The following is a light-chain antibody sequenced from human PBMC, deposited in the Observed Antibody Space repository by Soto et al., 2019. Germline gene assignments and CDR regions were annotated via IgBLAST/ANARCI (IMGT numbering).Light chain of an antibody. Sequence: QSALTQPASVSGSPGQSITISCTGTISXFVVYNYVSWYQQHPGKAPKLMIYGVSNRPSGVSNRFSGSKSGNTASLTISGLQADDEADYYCSSHTISSALQVFGTGTKLTVL. CDR2: GVS. CDR1: ISXFVVYNY. V-gene: IGLV2-14*01. J-gene: IGLJ1*01. CDR3: SSHTISSALQV.